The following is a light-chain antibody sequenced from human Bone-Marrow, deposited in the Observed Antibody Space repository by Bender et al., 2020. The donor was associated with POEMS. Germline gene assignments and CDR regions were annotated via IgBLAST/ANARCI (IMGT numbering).Light chain of an antibody. Sequence: QSALTQPASVSGSPGQSITISCTGTSRDVGSYKLVSWYQQHPGKAPKLMIYEVSNRPSGVSNRFSGSKSGNTASLTISGLQAEDEADYYCSSYTSSSVVFGGGTKLTVL. V-gene: IGLV2-14*02. CDR3: SSYTSSSVV. CDR2: EVS. CDR1: SRDVGSYKL. J-gene: IGLJ2*01.